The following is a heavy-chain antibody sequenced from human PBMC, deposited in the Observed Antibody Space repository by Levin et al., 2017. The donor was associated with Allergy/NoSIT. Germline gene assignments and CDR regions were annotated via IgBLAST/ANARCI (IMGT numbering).Heavy chain of an antibody. CDR3: ARDLFKYSSGCGGY. CDR1: XXXTSAQR. Sequence: PGGSLRLSCAAXXXXTSAQRRNGGRQAPGKGLEWLAVISYDGSNKYYADSVKGRFTISRDNSKNTLYLQMNSLRAEDTAVYYCARDLFKYSSGCGGYWGQGTLVTVSS. D-gene: IGHD6-19*01. CDR2: ISYDGSNK. J-gene: IGHJ4*02. V-gene: IGHV3-30*04.